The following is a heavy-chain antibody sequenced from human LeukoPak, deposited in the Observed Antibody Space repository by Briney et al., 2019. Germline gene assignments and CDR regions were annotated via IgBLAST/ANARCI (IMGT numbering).Heavy chain of an antibody. J-gene: IGHJ4*02. Sequence: PSETLSLTCTVSGGSISSYYWSWIRQPAGKGLEWIGRIYTSGSTNYNPSLKSRVTMSVDTSKNQFSLKLSSVTAADTAVYYCASQVDTAMVRGFPLVYWGQGTLVTVSS. D-gene: IGHD5-18*01. CDR2: IYTSGST. CDR1: GGSISSYY. CDR3: ASQVDTAMVRGFPLVY. V-gene: IGHV4-4*07.